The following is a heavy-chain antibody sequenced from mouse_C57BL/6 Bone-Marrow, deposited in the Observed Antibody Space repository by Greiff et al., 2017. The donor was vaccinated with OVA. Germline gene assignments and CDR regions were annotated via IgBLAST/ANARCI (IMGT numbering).Heavy chain of an antibody. V-gene: IGHV1-76*01. CDR3: ANHYYGRDY. CDR2: IYPGSGNT. Sequence: QVQLQQSGAELVRPGASVKLSCKASGYTFTDYYINWVKQRPGQGLEWIARIYPGSGNTYYNEKFKGKATLTAEKSSSTAYMQLSSLTSEDSAVYFCANHYYGRDYWGQGTTLTVSS. J-gene: IGHJ2*01. D-gene: IGHD1-1*01. CDR1: GYTFTDYY.